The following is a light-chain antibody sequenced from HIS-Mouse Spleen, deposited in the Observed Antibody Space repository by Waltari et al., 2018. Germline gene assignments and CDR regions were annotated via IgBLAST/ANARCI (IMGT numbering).Light chain of an antibody. CDR3: CSYAGSSTFVVV. J-gene: IGLJ2*01. V-gene: IGLV2-23*03. CDR1: RTDTGSYHL. CDR2: EGS. Sequence: QSALTQPAPVSGSPGQLIVISCTGTRTDTGSYHLAPWYQQQPGKAPKLMIYEGSKRPSGVSNRFSGSKSGNTASLTISGLQAEDEADYYCCSYAGSSTFVVVFGGGTKLTVL.